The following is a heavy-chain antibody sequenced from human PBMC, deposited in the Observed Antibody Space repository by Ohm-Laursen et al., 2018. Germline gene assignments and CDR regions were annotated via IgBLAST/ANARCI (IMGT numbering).Heavy chain of an antibody. CDR3: ARGAYAS. CDR2: IKQDGSEK. D-gene: IGHD3-16*01. CDR1: GFSFSADW. V-gene: IGHV3-7*01. Sequence: SLRLSCAASGFSFSADWMYWVRQAPGKGLEWVANIKQDGSEKYYVDSVKGRFTISRDNAKNSLYLQMNSLRADDTAVYYCARGAYASWGRGTLVTVSS. J-gene: IGHJ5*02.